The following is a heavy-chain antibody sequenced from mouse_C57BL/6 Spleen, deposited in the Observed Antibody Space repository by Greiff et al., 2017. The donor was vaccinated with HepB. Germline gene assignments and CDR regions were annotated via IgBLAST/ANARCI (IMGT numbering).Heavy chain of an antibody. V-gene: IGHV1-82*01. D-gene: IGHD1-1*01. CDR3: ARVSSYEWYFDV. CDR1: GYAFSSSW. CDR2: IYPGDGDT. Sequence: VKLQESGPELVKPGASVKISCKASGYAFSSSWMNWVKQRPGKGLEWIGRIYPGDGDTNYNGKFKGKATLTADKSSSTAYMQLSSLTSEDSAVYFCARVSSYEWYFDVWGTGTTVTVSS. J-gene: IGHJ1*03.